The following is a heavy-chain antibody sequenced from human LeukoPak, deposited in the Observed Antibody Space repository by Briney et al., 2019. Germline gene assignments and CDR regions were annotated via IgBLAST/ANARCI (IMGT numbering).Heavy chain of an antibody. D-gene: IGHD5-24*01. CDR2: INHSGST. CDR3: ARASLNLLDGYNYGYYYYYMDV. Sequence: SETLSLTCAVYGGSFSGYYWSWIRQPPGKGLEWIGEINHSGSTNCNPSLKSRVTISVDTSKNQSSLKLSSVTAADTAVYYCARASLNLLDGYNYGYYYYYMDVWGKGTTVTVSS. J-gene: IGHJ6*03. V-gene: IGHV4-34*01. CDR1: GGSFSGYY.